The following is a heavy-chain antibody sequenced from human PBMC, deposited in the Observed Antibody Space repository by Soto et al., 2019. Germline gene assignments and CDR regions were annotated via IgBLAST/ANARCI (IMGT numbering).Heavy chain of an antibody. D-gene: IGHD2-2*01. CDR2: LSDSGGHT. V-gene: IGHV3-23*01. J-gene: IGHJ6*02. CDR3: AKDSQSVSVSAARVYGMDV. Sequence: GGSLRLSCAVSGFTFSSYAMTWVRQAPGKGLEWVSTLSDSGGHTYYADSVKGRFTISRDNPKNTLYLQMNSLRAEDTAVYYCAKDSQSVSVSAARVYGMDVWGQGTTVTVSS. CDR1: GFTFSSYA.